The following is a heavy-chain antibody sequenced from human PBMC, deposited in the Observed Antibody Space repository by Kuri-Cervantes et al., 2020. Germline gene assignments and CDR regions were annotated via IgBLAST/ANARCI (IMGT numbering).Heavy chain of an antibody. Sequence: GGSLRLSCAASGFTFSSFGMHWVRQAPGKGLEWVAVIWFDDGCDKYYADSVKGRLTISRDNSKNTPHLQMSGLRAEDTTVYTCARDNYGSGSYFLIGGRGFDPWGQGTLVTVSS. CDR2: IWFDDGCDK. J-gene: IGHJ5*02. D-gene: IGHD3-10*01. V-gene: IGHV3-33*01. CDR3: ARDNYGSGSYFLIGGRGFDP. CDR1: GFTFSSFG.